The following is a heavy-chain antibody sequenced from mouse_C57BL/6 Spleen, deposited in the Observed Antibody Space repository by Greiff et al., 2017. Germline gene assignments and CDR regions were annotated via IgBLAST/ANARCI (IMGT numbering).Heavy chain of an antibody. CDR2: ISYDGSN. CDR3: ARDDGYYRAMDY. V-gene: IGHV3-6*01. Sequence: EVQLVESGPGLVKPSQSLSLTCSVTGYSITSGYYWNWIRQFPGNKLEWMGYISYDGSNNYNPSLKNRISITRDTSKNQFFLKLNSVTTEDTATYYCARDDGYYRAMDYWGQGTSVTVSS. CDR1: GYSITSGYY. J-gene: IGHJ4*01. D-gene: IGHD2-3*01.